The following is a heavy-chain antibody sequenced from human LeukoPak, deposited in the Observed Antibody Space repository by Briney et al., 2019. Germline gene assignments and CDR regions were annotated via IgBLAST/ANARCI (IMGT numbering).Heavy chain of an antibody. D-gene: IGHD3-10*01. CDR2: IDTSWST. CDR1: GGSISNYY. V-gene: IGHV4-4*07. CDR3: ARVCGSATNYRLCGFDI. J-gene: IGHJ3*02. Sequence: SETLSLTCTVSGGSISNYYGDWIRQPAGKGLELIGRIDTSWSTNYNPSLKSRVTMSVDTSKNQFSLKVTSVTAADTAVYYCARVCGSATNYRLCGFDIWRQGTVVTVSS.